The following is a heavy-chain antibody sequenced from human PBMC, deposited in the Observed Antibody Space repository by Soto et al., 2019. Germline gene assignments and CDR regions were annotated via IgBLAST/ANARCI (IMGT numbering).Heavy chain of an antibody. Sequence: EVQLVESGGGLVQPGGSLRLSCAASGFTFRDHYMDWVRQAPGKGLEWVARSRNRVNSHTTEYAASVKGRFTISRDESKSSLSLQMTSLKIEDTAVYYCTRGLLGCAPSYTFHCMDVWGQGTTVTGSS. CDR3: TRGLLGCAPSYTFHCMDV. D-gene: IGHD2-8*02. J-gene: IGHJ6*01. CDR1: GFTFRDHY. V-gene: IGHV3-72*01. CDR2: SRNRVNSHTT.